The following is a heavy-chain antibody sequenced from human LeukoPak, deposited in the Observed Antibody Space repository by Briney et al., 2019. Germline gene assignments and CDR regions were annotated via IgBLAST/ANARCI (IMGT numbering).Heavy chain of an antibody. CDR1: GFTFSSYA. CDR3: AKDRLYNWNFFDY. Sequence: PGGSLRLSCAAPGFTFSSYAMSWVRQAPGKGLEWVSAISGSGGSTYYADSVKGRFTISRDNSKNTLYLQMNSLRAEDTAVYYCAKDRLYNWNFFDYWGQGTLVTVSS. V-gene: IGHV3-23*01. J-gene: IGHJ4*02. D-gene: IGHD1-20*01. CDR2: ISGSGGST.